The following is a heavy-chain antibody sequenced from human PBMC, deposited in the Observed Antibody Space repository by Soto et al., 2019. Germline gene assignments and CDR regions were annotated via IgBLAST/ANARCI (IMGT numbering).Heavy chain of an antibody. J-gene: IGHJ4*02. CDR3: AKEVEENVNEPIPGDC. CDR2: ISYDESNK. V-gene: IGHV3-30*18. Sequence: GGSLRLSCAASGFTFSSYGMHWVRQPPGKGLEWVAFISYDESNKYYADSVKGRFTISRDNSRTTMYLQMKSLRADDTAVYYCAKEVEENVNEPIPGDCWGQGTVVTVSS. D-gene: IGHD1-1*01. CDR1: GFTFSSYG.